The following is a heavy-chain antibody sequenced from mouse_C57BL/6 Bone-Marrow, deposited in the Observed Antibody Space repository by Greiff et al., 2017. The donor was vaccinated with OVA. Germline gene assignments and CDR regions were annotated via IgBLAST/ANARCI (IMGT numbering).Heavy chain of an antibody. V-gene: IGHV14-4*01. Sequence: VQLQQSGAELVRPGASVKLSCTASGFNIKDDYMHWVKQRPEQGLEWIGWIDPENGDTEYASKFQGKATITADTSSNTAYLQLSSLTSEDTAVYYCTSNWAEGYWYFDVWGTGTTVTVSS. CDR1: GFNIKDDY. D-gene: IGHD4-1*02. J-gene: IGHJ1*03. CDR3: TSNWAEGYWYFDV. CDR2: IDPENGDT.